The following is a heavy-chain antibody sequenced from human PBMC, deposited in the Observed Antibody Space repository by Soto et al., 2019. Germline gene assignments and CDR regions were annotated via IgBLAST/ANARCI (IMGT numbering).Heavy chain of an antibody. D-gene: IGHD2-15*01. V-gene: IGHV1-69*06. J-gene: IGHJ6*02. CDR1: GGTFSSYA. CDR3: ARDNVPPYCSGGSCYGMDV. Sequence: GASVKVSCKASGGTFSSYAISWVRQAPGQGLEWLGEIIPIFGTANYAQKFQGRVTITADKSTSTAYMELSSLRSEDTAVYYCARDNVPPYCSGGSCYGMDVWGQGTTVTVSS. CDR2: IIPIFGTA.